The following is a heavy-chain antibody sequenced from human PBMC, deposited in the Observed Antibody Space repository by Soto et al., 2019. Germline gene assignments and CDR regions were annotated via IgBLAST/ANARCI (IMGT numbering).Heavy chain of an antibody. CDR3: AKDNGDSELLRYFDL. D-gene: IGHD4-17*01. Sequence: GGSLRLSCAASGFTSSSYAMSWVRQAPGKGLEWVSAISGSGGSTYYADSVKGRFTISRDNSKNTLYLQMNSLRAEDTAVYYCAKDNGDSELLRYFDLWGRGTLVTVSS. J-gene: IGHJ2*01. V-gene: IGHV3-23*01. CDR1: GFTSSSYA. CDR2: ISGSGGST.